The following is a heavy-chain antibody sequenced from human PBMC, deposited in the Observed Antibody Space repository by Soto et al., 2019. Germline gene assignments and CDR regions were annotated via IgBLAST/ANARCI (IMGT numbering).Heavy chain of an antibody. CDR2: ICSGGST. CDR3: ARRPGNFDL. J-gene: IGHJ2*01. V-gene: IGHV3-53*01. Sequence: VPLVESGGGLIQPGGSLRLSCAASGFTVSSDYMSWVRQAPGKGMEWVSVICSGGSTYYADSVKGRFNTSRANSKNTLYLQINSLRAEDTAVYYCARRPGNFDLWGRGTLVTVSS. CDR1: GFTVSSDY.